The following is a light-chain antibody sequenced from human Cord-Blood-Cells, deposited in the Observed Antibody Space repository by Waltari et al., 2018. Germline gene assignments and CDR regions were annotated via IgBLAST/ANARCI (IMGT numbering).Light chain of an antibody. J-gene: IGKJ4*01. V-gene: IGKV1-33*01. CDR1: QDISNY. Sequence: DIQMTQSPSSLSASVGDRVTITFQASQDISNYLNWYQQKPRKPPKLLIYDASNLETGVPSRFSGSRSGTDFTFTISSLQPEDIATYYCQQYDNLPLTFGGGTKVEIK. CDR3: QQYDNLPLT. CDR2: DAS.